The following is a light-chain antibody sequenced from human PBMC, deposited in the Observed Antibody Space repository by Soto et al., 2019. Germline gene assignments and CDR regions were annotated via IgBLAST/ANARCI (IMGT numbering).Light chain of an antibody. V-gene: IGLV1-47*02. CDR1: SSNIGSNY. Sequence: QAVVTQPPSASGTPGQRVTISCSGSSSNIGSNYVYWYQQLPGTAPKLLIYSNNQRPSGVPDRFSGSKSGTSASLAISGLRSEDEADYYCAAWDDSLSGVVFGGGTMLTVL. CDR3: AAWDDSLSGVV. J-gene: IGLJ2*01. CDR2: SNN.